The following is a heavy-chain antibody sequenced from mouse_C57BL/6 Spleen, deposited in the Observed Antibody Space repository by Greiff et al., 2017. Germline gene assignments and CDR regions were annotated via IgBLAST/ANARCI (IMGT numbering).Heavy chain of an antibody. CDR2: ISYDGSN. J-gene: IGHJ2*01. D-gene: IGHD1-1*01. CDR1: GYSITSGYY. Sequence: EVKLEESGPGLVKPSQSLSLTCSVTGYSITSGYYWNWIRQFPGNQLEWMGYISYDGSNNYNPSLKNRISITRDTSKNQFFLKLNSVTTEDTATYYCARDDYYYYFDYWGQGTTLTVSS. CDR3: ARDDYYYYFDY. V-gene: IGHV3-6*01.